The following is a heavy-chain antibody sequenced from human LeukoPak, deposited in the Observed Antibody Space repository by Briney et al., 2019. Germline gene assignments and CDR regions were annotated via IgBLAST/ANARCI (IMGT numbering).Heavy chain of an antibody. CDR1: EFTFSRYA. J-gene: IGHJ3*01. CDR2: IGAGGGLT. CDR3: ARDPNGDYVGAFDF. Sequence: GGSLRLSCAASEFTFSRYALIWVRQAPGKGLEWVSAIGAGGGLTLYADSVKGRFTVSRDNSRDTLYLQMNSLRVEDTAVYYCARDPNGDYVGAFDFWGQGTMVTVSS. D-gene: IGHD4-17*01. V-gene: IGHV3-23*01.